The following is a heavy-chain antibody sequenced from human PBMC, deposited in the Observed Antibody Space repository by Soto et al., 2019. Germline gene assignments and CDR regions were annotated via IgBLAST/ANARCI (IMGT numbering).Heavy chain of an antibody. Sequence: HITLKESGPTLVKPTQTLTLTCTSSGFSLSTSGVAVGWIRQPPGKAPEWLALIYWDDDKRYSPSMKGRLTITRDTSKNQVVLIMTNMDPEDTATYYCAHRLTATAFDIWGQGTMVTVSS. CDR1: GFSLSTSGVA. V-gene: IGHV2-5*02. CDR2: IYWDDDK. CDR3: AHRLTATAFDI. D-gene: IGHD2-21*02. J-gene: IGHJ3*02.